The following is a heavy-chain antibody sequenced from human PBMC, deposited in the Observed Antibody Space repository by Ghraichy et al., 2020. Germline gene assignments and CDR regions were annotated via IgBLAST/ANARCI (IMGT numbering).Heavy chain of an antibody. V-gene: IGHV3-23*01. CDR1: GFSFSSSW. Sequence: GGSLRLSCAASGFSFSSSWMHWVRQAPGKGLVWVSAISGSGGSTYYADSVKGRFTISRDTSKNTLYLQMNSLRADDTAVYYCAKDRSSGWYAFNPAGFDYWGQGTLVTVSS. J-gene: IGHJ4*02. CDR3: AKDRSSGWYAFNPAGFDY. D-gene: IGHD6-19*01. CDR2: ISGSGGST.